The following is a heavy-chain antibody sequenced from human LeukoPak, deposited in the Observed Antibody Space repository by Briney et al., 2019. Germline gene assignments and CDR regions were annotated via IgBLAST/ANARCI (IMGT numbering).Heavy chain of an antibody. CDR2: INRGGST. CDR3: ARGYGSGSYYNY. CDR1: SGSFSGYY. J-gene: IGHJ4*02. D-gene: IGHD3-10*01. V-gene: IGHV4-34*01. Sequence: SETLPLTCAVYSGSFSGYYWSWIRQPPGKGLEWIGEINRGGSTNYNPSLKSRVTISVDTSKNQFSLKLTSVTAADTAVYYCARGYGSGSYYNYWGQGTLVTVSS.